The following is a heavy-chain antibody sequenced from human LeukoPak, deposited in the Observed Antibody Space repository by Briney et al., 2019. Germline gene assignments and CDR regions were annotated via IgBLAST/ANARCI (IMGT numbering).Heavy chain of an antibody. V-gene: IGHV4-39*01. CDR3: ARARGQQLVT. Sequence: SETLSLTCTVSGGSISSSSYYWGWIRQPPGKGLEWIGSIYYSGSTYYNPSLKSRVTISVDTSKNQFSLELSSVTAADTAVYYCARARGQQLVTWGQGTLVTVSS. J-gene: IGHJ4*02. CDR1: GGSISSSSYY. D-gene: IGHD6-13*01. CDR2: IYYSGST.